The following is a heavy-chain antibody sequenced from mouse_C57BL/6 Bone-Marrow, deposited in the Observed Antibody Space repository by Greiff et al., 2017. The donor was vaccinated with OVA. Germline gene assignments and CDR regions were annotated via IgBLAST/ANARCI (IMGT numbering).Heavy chain of an antibody. D-gene: IGHD1-1*01. V-gene: IGHV3-8*01. J-gene: IGHJ4*01. CDR3: ARITTVVRGAMDY. Sequence: EVQGVESGPGLAKPSQTLSLTCSVTGYSITSDYWNWIRKFPGNKLEYMGYISYSGSTYYNPSLKSRISITRDTSKNQYYLQFNSVTPEDTATDYCARITTVVRGAMDYWGQGTSVTVSS. CDR2: ISYSGST. CDR1: GYSITSDY.